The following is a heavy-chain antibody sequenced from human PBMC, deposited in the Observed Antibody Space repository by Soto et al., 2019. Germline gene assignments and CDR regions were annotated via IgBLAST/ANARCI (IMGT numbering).Heavy chain of an antibody. D-gene: IGHD2-2*01. Sequence: GASVKFSCKASGYSFTDYHIHWVRQAPGQGLEWLGRINPKSGGTSTAQKFQGWVTMTRDRSISTVYMELTRLRSDDTAVYYCARGYCSSTSCSVAYYYYGMDVWGQGTTVTVSS. V-gene: IGHV1-2*04. CDR1: GYSFTDYH. CDR2: INPKSGGT. CDR3: ARGYCSSTSCSVAYYYYGMDV. J-gene: IGHJ6*02.